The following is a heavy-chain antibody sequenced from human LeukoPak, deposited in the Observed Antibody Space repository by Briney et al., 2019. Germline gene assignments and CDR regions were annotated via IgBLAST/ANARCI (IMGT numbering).Heavy chain of an antibody. CDR3: AREGGSSGWSWSS. J-gene: IGHJ5*02. D-gene: IGHD6-19*01. V-gene: IGHV3-7*01. CDR1: GFTFSNYW. CDR2: IRQDGNEK. Sequence: PGGSLRLSCAASGFTFSNYWMSWVRQAPGKGLELVAHIRQDGNEKYYVDSVKGRFTISRDNAKNSLYLQMNGVRVADTAVYYCAREGGSSGWSWSSWGQGALVTVSS.